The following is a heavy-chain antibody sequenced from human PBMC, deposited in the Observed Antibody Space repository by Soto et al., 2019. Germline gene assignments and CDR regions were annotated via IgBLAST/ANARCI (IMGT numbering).Heavy chain of an antibody. V-gene: IGHV1-69*13. Sequence: SVKVSCKASGGTFSSYAISWVRQAPGQGLEWMGGIIPIFGTANYAQKFQGRVTITADESTSTAYMELGSLRSEDTAVYYCARRREGYYYYGMDVWGQGTTVTVSS. D-gene: IGHD1-26*01. CDR3: ARRREGYYYYGMDV. CDR1: GGTFSSYA. J-gene: IGHJ6*02. CDR2: IIPIFGTA.